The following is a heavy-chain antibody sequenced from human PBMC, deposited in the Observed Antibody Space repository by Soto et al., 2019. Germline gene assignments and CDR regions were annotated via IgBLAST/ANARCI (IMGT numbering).Heavy chain of an antibody. J-gene: IGHJ6*02. CDR3: AIGGGQIYYSGMDV. D-gene: IGHD3-3*01. V-gene: IGHV3-11*01. CDR2: ISGTGDTT. Sequence: GGSLRLCCEASGFFFSDYYMSWIRQAPGKGLETLCYISGTGDTTSYADSVKGRFTISXXXXXXSXFXHXXXLSAXDTAVYYCAIGGGQIYYSGMDVWGQGTTVTVSS. CDR1: GFFFSDYY.